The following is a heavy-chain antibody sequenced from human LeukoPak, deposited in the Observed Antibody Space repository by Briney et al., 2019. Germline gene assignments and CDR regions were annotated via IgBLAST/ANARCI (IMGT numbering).Heavy chain of an antibody. CDR2: IYYSGST. CDR1: GGSISSGGYY. V-gene: IGHV4-31*03. J-gene: IGHJ4*02. CDR3: ARDFGTVSGMNFDY. D-gene: IGHD1-1*01. Sequence: SQTLSLTYTVSGGSISSGGYYWSWIRQHPGKGLEWIGYIYYSGSTYYNPSLKSRVTISVDTSKNQFSLKLSSVTAADTAVYYCARDFGTVSGMNFDYWGQGTLVTVSS.